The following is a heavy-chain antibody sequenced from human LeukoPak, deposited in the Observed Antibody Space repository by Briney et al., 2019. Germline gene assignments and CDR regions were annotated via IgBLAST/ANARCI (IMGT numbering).Heavy chain of an antibody. CDR1: GFTFSDYY. CDR3: ARDYQWDKNLDY. CDR2: ISSSGSTI. Sequence: GGSLRLSCAASGFTFSDYYMSWIRQAPGKGLEWVSYISSSGSTIHYADSVKGRFTISRDNAKNSLYLQMNSLRAEDTAVYYCARDYQWDKNLDYWGQGTLVTVSS. J-gene: IGHJ4*02. V-gene: IGHV3-11*01. D-gene: IGHD1-26*01.